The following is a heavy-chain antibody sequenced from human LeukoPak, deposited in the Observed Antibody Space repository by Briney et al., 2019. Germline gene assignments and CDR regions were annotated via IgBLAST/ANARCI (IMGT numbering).Heavy chain of an antibody. CDR1: GGSISSYH. V-gene: IGHV4-59*08. CDR3: ARQAVVTPYNWFDP. Sequence: SETLSLTCTVSGGSISSYHWSWIRQPPGKGLEWIGYIYYSGSTNYNPSLKSRATISVDTSKNQFPLKLTSVTAADTAVYYCARQAVVTPYNWFDPWGQGTLVTVSS. J-gene: IGHJ5*02. CDR2: IYYSGST. D-gene: IGHD4-23*01.